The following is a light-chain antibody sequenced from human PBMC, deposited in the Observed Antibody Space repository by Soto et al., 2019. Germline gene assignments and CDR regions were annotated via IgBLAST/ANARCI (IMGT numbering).Light chain of an antibody. J-gene: IGKJ5*01. Sequence: EIVLTQSPGTLSLSPGERATLSCRASQSVSSNYLAWYQQKPGQAPRLLVYGASSRATGIPARFSGSGFGTDFTLTISSLEPEDAAVYYCQQRSNWPPITFGQGTRLEIK. CDR1: QSVSSNY. CDR2: GAS. CDR3: QQRSNWPPIT. V-gene: IGKV3D-20*02.